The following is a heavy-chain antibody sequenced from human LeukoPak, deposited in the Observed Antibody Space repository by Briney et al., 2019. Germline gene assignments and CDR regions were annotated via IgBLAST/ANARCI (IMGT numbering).Heavy chain of an antibody. J-gene: IGHJ6*03. CDR1: GFTFDDYT. CDR3: AREGQQLLRYYYYYYMDV. D-gene: IGHD2-2*01. V-gene: IGHV3-43*01. Sequence: GGSLRLSCAASGFTFDDYTIHWVRQAPGKGLEWVSLISWDGGSRYYADSVKGRFTISRDNSKNTLYLQMNSLRAEDTAVYYCAREGQQLLRYYYYYYMDVWGKGTTVTVSS. CDR2: ISWDGGSR.